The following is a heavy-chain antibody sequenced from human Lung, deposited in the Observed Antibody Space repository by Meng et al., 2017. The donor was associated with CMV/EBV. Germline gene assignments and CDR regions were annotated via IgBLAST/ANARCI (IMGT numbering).Heavy chain of an antibody. CDR3: ARVNVPAANYYYYYGMDV. V-gene: IGHV3-30*04. CDR1: GFTFSSYA. Sequence: LSLTCAASGFTFSSYAMHWVRQAPGKGLEWVAVISYDGSNKYYADSVKGRFTISRDNSKNTLYLQMNSLRAEDTAVYYCARVNVPAANYYYYYGMDVWGQGXTVTVSS. D-gene: IGHD2-2*01. CDR2: ISYDGSNK. J-gene: IGHJ6*02.